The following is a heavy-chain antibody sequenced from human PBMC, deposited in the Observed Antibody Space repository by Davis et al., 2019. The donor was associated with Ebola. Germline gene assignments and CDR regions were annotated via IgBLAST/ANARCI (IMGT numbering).Heavy chain of an antibody. CDR2: TRNKANSYTT. V-gene: IGHV3-72*01. J-gene: IGHJ6*03. CDR3: ARGAQDYYYYYMDV. CDR1: GFTFSDHY. Sequence: PGGSLRLSCAASGFTFSDHYMDWVRQAPGKGLEWVGRTRNKANSYTTEYAASVKGRFTISRDDSKNSLYLQMNSLKTEDTAVYYCARGAQDYYYYYMDVWGKGTTVTVSS.